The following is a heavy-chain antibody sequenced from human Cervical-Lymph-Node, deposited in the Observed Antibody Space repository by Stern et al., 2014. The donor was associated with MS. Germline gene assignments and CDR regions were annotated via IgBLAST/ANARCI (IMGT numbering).Heavy chain of an antibody. J-gene: IGHJ4*02. D-gene: IGHD3-22*01. V-gene: IGHV3-30*18. CDR2: ISYDGNNK. CDR3: TKGGYYYDSSAYHS. CDR1: GFPFSSYG. Sequence: QVQLVQSGGGVVQPGRSLRLSCAASGFPFSSYGAHWVRQAPGKGLEWVAFISYDGNNKYYADSVKGRVTISRDNIKNTLYLQMNSLRAEDTAVYYCTKGGYYYDSSAYHSWGQGTLVTVSS.